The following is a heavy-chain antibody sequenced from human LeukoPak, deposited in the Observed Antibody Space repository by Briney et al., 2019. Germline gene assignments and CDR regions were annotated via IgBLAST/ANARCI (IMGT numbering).Heavy chain of an antibody. V-gene: IGHV3-23*01. CDR1: GFTFSSYA. J-gene: IGHJ4*02. CDR3: ARDPPSRGTRYFDY. D-gene: IGHD3-16*01. Sequence: GGSLRLSCAASGFTFSSYAMSWVRQAPGKGLEWVSAISGSGGSTYYADSVKGRFTISRDNANNSMYLQMDSLRAEDTAVYYCARDPPSRGTRYFDYWGQGTLVTVSS. CDR2: ISGSGGST.